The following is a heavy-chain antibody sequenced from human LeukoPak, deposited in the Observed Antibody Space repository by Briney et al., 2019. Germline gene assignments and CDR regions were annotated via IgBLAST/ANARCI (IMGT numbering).Heavy chain of an antibody. CDR2: ISGSGGST. J-gene: IGHJ4*02. CDR1: GFTLSSYA. Sequence: GGSLRLSCAASGFTLSSYAMSWVRQAPGKGLEWVSAISGSGGSTYYADSVKGRFTISRDNSKNTLYLQMNSLRAEDTAVYYCAKGQDGGSSWYVVNFDYWGQGTLVTVSS. D-gene: IGHD6-13*01. CDR3: AKGQDGGSSWYVVNFDY. V-gene: IGHV3-23*01.